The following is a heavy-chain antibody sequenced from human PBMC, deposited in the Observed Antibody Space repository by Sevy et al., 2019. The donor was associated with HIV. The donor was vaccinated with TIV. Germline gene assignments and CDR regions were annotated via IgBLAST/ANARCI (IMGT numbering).Heavy chain of an antibody. V-gene: IGHV4-30-2*01. CDR1: GGSIASGDHT. Sequence: SETLSLTCTVSGGSIASGDHTWTWIRQPPGQALEWIGYVIHSGGTFYNPSLRSRVTISVDTSKNQFSLNLSSVTAADTAVYYCAREVVRQGYFDYWGQGILVTVSS. CDR3: AREVVRQGYFDY. CDR2: VIHSGGT. J-gene: IGHJ4*02. D-gene: IGHD3-10*01.